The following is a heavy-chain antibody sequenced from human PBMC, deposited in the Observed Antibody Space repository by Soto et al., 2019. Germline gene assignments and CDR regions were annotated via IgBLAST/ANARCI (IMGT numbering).Heavy chain of an antibody. J-gene: IGHJ4*02. CDR1: GFTFSSYE. V-gene: IGHV3-48*03. D-gene: IGHD3-16*02. CDR3: ARDRHVWGSYRYTGFEY. CDR2: ISSSGSTI. Sequence: LRLSCAASGFTFSSYEMNWVRQAPGKGLEWVSYISSSGSTIYYADSVKGRFTISRDNAKNSLYLQMNSLRAEDTAVYYCARDRHVWGSYRYTGFEYWGQGTLVTVSS.